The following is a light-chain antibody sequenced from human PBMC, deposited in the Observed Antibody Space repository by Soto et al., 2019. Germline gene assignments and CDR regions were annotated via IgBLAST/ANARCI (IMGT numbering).Light chain of an antibody. V-gene: IGKV3-20*01. CDR3: HQYHSPPQT. J-gene: IGKJ2*01. CDR1: QTMTRAY. CDR2: AAS. Sequence: EIVLMQSPGTLSLSPGERATLSCRASQTMTRAYVAWYQQKPGQAPRLHIYAASYRATGISDKFSGSGSGTDFSLTISRLEPEDSAVYYCHQYHSPPQTFGQGTKVEIK.